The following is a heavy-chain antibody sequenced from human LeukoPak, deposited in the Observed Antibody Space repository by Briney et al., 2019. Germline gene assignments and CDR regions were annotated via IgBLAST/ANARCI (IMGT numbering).Heavy chain of an antibody. D-gene: IGHD2-15*01. J-gene: IGHJ5*02. CDR3: ARVVCSGDTCYPRNWFDP. CDR2: ASPSDSET. V-gene: IGHV5-10-1*01. CDR1: GYRFTSYW. Sequence: GASLQISCPASGYRFTSYWISWVRQMPGKGLEWMGRASPSDSETYYSPAFRGHVTMSVDKSISIAYLHWSSLRASDTAIYYCARVVCSGDTCYPRNWFDPWGQGTLVTVSS.